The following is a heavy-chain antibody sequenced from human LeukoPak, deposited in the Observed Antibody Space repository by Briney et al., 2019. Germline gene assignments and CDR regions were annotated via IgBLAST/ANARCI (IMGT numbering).Heavy chain of an antibody. CDR2: IWYDGSNE. CDR3: ARGPAALDF. J-gene: IGHJ4*02. D-gene: IGHD6-25*01. CDR1: GXIFNTYG. Sequence: PGGSLRLSCEASGXIFNTYGMHWVRQAPGKGLEWVAVIWYDGSNEYYADSVKGRFTISRDNSMNTLYLQMNSLRGEDTAVYYCARGPAALDFWGQGTLVTVSS. V-gene: IGHV3-33*01.